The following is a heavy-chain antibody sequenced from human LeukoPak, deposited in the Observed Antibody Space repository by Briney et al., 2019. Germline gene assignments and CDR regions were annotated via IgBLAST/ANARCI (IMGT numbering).Heavy chain of an antibody. Sequence: ASVKVSCKASGGTFSSYAISWVRQAPGQGLEWMGWISAYNGNTNYAQKLQGRVTMTTDTSTSTAYMELRSLRSDDTAVYYCARVTVGDIVVVPADSDIDPFNDYWGQGTLVTVSS. D-gene: IGHD2-2*01. J-gene: IGHJ4*02. CDR2: ISAYNGNT. CDR3: ARVTVGDIVVVPADSDIDPFNDY. V-gene: IGHV1-18*01. CDR1: GGTFSSYA.